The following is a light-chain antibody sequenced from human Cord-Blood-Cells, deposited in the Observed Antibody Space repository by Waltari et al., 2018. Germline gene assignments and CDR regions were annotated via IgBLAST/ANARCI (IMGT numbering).Light chain of an antibody. V-gene: IGKV3-11*01. CDR2: DAS. J-gene: IGKJ3*01. CDR3: QQRSNWPRFT. CDR1: QSVSSY. Sequence: ELVLTQSPPTLPLSPGERATLSCRASQSVSSYLAWYQQKPGQAPRLLIYDASNRATGIPARFSGSGSGTDFTLTISSLEPEDFAVYYCQQRSNWPRFTFGPGTKVDIK.